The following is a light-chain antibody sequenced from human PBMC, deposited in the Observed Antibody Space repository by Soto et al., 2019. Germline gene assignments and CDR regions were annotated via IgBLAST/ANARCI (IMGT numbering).Light chain of an antibody. CDR3: SSYTSTSTL. CDR2: GVS. CDR1: SRDVGGYNY. Sequence: QSALTQPASVSGSPGQSITISCTGTSRDVGGYNYVSWYQQHPGKAPKLMIYGVSNRPSGVSNRFSGSKSGNTASLTISGLQAEDEADYYCSSYTSTSTLFGGGTKVTVL. V-gene: IGLV2-14*01. J-gene: IGLJ2*01.